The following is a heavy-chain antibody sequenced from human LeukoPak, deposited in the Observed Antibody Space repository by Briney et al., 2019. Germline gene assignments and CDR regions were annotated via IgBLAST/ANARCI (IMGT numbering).Heavy chain of an antibody. CDR2: MNPNSGNT. J-gene: IGHJ4*02. CDR3: AREEGSSWYTR. Sequence: GPVKVSCKASGYTFTSYDINWVRQATGQGLEWMGWMNPNSGNTGYAQKFQGRVTITRNTSISTAYMELSSLRSEDTAVYYCAREEGSSWYTRWGQGTLVTVSS. V-gene: IGHV1-8*03. D-gene: IGHD6-13*01. CDR1: GYTFTSYD.